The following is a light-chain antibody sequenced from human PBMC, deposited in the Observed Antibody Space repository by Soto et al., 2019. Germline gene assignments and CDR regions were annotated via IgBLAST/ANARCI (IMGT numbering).Light chain of an antibody. CDR3: SSYAGSDNVV. CDR1: SSDVGGYNY. J-gene: IGLJ2*01. Sequence: QSALTQPPSASGSPGQSVTISCTGTSSDVGGYNYVSWYQQHPGKAPKVMIYEVSKRPSGVPDRFSGSKSGNTASLTGSGLQAEDEAEYYCSSYAGSDNVVFGGGTKLTVL. CDR2: EVS. V-gene: IGLV2-8*01.